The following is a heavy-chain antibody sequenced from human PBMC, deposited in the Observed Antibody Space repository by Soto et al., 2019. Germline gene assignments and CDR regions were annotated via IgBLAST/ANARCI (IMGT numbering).Heavy chain of an antibody. CDR3: TKKDGSGSYVDY. J-gene: IGHJ4*02. Sequence: EVQLFESGGGLVQPGGSLRLSCAASGFTFSNYAMTWVRQAPGKGLDWVSTLSGNGADTYYADSVKGRFTISRDNSKNTLFLQMNSLTAEDTAVYYCTKKDGSGSYVDYLGQGTLVTVSS. D-gene: IGHD3-10*01. CDR2: LSGNGADT. V-gene: IGHV3-23*01. CDR1: GFTFSNYA.